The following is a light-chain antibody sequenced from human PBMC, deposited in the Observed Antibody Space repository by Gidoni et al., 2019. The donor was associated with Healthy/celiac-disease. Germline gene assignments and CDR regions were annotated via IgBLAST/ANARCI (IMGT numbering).Light chain of an antibody. CDR1: QSVSSSY. V-gene: IGKV3-20*01. J-gene: IGKJ4*01. CDR2: GAS. Sequence: DTVFPQSPCTLSLSPGERATLSCRASQSVSSSYLAWYQQKPGQAPRLLIYGASSRATGIPDRFSGSGSGTDFTLTISRLEPEDFAVYYCQQYGSSTLTFGGGTKVEIK. CDR3: QQYGSSTLT.